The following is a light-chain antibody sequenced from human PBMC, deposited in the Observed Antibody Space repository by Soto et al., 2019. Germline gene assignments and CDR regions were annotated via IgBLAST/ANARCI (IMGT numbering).Light chain of an antibody. V-gene: IGKV3D-15*01. Sequence: EIVMTQSPATLSVSPGERATLSCRASQSVSTNLAWYQQKPGQAPRLLIYGASSRATGIPDRFSGSGSGTDFTLTISRLEPEDFAVYYCQQYNGWPITFGQGTRLEI. CDR1: QSVSTN. CDR2: GAS. J-gene: IGKJ5*01. CDR3: QQYNGWPIT.